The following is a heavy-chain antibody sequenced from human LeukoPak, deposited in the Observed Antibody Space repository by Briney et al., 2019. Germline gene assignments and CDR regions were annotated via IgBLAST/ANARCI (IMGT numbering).Heavy chain of an antibody. Sequence: ASVKVSCKTSGYTFTSYGISWVRQASGQGREWMGWISGYNGNTVYAQKLQGRVIMTTDTSTSTAYMELGSLRSDDTAMYYCARDRYDYLYYMDVWGKGTTVTVSS. CDR1: GYTFTSYG. CDR2: ISGYNGNT. D-gene: IGHD3-16*01. J-gene: IGHJ6*03. V-gene: IGHV1-18*01. CDR3: ARDRYDYLYYMDV.